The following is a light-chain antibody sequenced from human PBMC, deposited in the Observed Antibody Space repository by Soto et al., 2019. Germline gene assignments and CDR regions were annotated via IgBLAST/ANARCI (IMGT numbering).Light chain of an antibody. CDR2: DVS. CDR1: SSDVGGYNY. J-gene: IGLJ1*01. V-gene: IGLV2-11*01. Sequence: QSALAQPRSVSGSPGQSVTICCTGTSSDVGGYNYVSWYQQHPGKAPKVMIYDVSKRPSGVPDRFSGSKSGNTASLTISGLHAEDEADYYCCSYAGSYTYVFGTGTKVTLL. CDR3: CSYAGSYTYV.